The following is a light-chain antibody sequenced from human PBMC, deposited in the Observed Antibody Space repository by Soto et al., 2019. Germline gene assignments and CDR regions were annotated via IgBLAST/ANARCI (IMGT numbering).Light chain of an antibody. CDR1: SSDVGAYNF. V-gene: IGLV2-11*01. CDR2: DVS. CDR3: CSYAGSYTGV. Sequence: QSALTQPRSVSGSPGQSVTISCTGTSSDVGAYNFVSWYQQHPGKAPKLMIYDVSKRPSGVPDRFSGSKSGNTASLTISGLHAEDEADYYCCSYAGSYTGVFGGGTKLTVL. J-gene: IGLJ2*01.